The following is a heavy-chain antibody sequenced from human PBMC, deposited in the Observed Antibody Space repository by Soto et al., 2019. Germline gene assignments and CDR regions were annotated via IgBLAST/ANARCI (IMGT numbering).Heavy chain of an antibody. CDR1: GFTFSSYG. Sequence: GGSLRLSCAASGFTFSSYGMHWVRQAPGKGLEWVAVIAYDGSNKYYADSVKGRFTISRDNSKNTLYLQMNSLRAEDTAVYYCAKDARASGWGLIDYWGQGALVTVSA. CDR3: AKDARASGWGLIDY. D-gene: IGHD6-19*01. J-gene: IGHJ4*02. V-gene: IGHV3-30*18. CDR2: IAYDGSNK.